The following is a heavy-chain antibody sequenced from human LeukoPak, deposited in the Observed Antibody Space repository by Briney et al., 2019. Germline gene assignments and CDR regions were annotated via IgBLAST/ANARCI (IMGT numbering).Heavy chain of an antibody. D-gene: IGHD1-26*01. V-gene: IGHV3-23*01. CDR1: GFTFSSYA. Sequence: PGGSLRLSCAASGFTFSSYAMSWVRQAPRKGLEWVSAISGSGGSTYYADSVKGRFTISRDNSKNTLYLQMNSLRAEDTAVYYCARGPPFRGSYNDYWGQGTLVTVSS. CDR3: ARGPPFRGSYNDY. CDR2: ISGSGGST. J-gene: IGHJ4*02.